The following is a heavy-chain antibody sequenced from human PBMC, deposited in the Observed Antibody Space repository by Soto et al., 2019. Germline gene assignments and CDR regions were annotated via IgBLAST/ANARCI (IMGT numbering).Heavy chain of an antibody. V-gene: IGHV3-30-3*01. CDR3: AREGDYYDSSGSRAFDI. CDR1: GFTCSSYA. Sequence: GGSLRLSCAASGFTCSSYAMHWVRQAPGKGLEWVAVISYDGSNKYYADSVKGRFTISRDNSKNTLYLQMNSLRAEDTAVYYCAREGDYYDSSGSRAFDIWGQGTMVTVSS. J-gene: IGHJ3*02. D-gene: IGHD3-22*01. CDR2: ISYDGSNK.